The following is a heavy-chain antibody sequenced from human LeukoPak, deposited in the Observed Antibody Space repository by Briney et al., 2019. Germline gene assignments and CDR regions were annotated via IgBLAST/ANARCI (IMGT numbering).Heavy chain of an antibody. Sequence: SETLSLTCTLSGGSISSSAYYWGWIRQSPGKGLEWIGDVYYSGSTFYNPSLMSRVTISADTSMNQFSLKLSSVTAADTAVYYCARHSFYYYYYIDVWGKGTTVIVSS. V-gene: IGHV4-39*01. CDR3: ARHSFYYYYYIDV. J-gene: IGHJ6*03. CDR1: GGSISSSAYY. CDR2: VYYSGST.